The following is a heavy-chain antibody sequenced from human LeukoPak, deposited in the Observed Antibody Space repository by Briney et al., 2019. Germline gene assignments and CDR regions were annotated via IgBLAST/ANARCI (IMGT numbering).Heavy chain of an antibody. J-gene: IGHJ4*02. D-gene: IGHD1-26*01. CDR2: ISGSSTTI. CDR3: AKIPYSGSYWGFDS. V-gene: IGHV3-48*02. CDR1: GFTFSTYS. Sequence: GGSLRLSCAASGFTFSTYSMNWVRQAPGKGLEWVSYISGSSTTIHYADSVKGRFTVSRDNAKNSLYLQMNSLRDEDTAVYYCAKIPYSGSYWGFDSWGQGTLVTVSS.